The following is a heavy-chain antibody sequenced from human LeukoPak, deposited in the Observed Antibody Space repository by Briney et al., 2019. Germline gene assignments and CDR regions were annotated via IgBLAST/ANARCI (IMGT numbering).Heavy chain of an antibody. CDR3: ARDADYYGMDV. CDR1: GFSFWSYA. CDR2: ISASGTDT. V-gene: IGHV3-23*01. Sequence: GGSLRLSCAASGFSFWSYAMSWVRQAPGKGLEWVSAISASGTDTYNADSVKGRFTISRDNSKNTLYLQMNSLRAEDTAVYYCARDADYYGMDVWGQGTTVTVSS. J-gene: IGHJ6*02.